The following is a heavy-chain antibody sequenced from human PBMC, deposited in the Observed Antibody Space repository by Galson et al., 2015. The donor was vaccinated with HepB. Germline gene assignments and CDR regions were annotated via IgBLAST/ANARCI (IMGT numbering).Heavy chain of an antibody. CDR3: ARLMGSGSDAFNI. V-gene: IGHV4-39*01. Sequence: SETLSLTCTVSGDLISSSNYYWGWIRQPPGKGLEWIANIFHSGSTDYNPSLKSRVTISVDTSKNQFSLNVISVTAADTAVYYCARLMGSGSDAFNIWGQGTMVTVSS. J-gene: IGHJ3*02. CDR1: GDLISSSNYY. CDR2: IFHSGST. D-gene: IGHD6-19*01.